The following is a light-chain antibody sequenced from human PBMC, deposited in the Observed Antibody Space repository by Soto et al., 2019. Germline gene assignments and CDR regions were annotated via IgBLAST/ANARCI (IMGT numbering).Light chain of an antibody. Sequence: DIQMTQSPSTLSASVGDRVTITCRASQSISNWLAWYQQRPGKAPKLLIYKASSLEGGVPSRFSGSGSGTEFTLTISSLQPDDFATYYCQQCNTYSRTFGQGTKVEIK. CDR3: QQCNTYSRT. J-gene: IGKJ1*01. CDR1: QSISNW. CDR2: KAS. V-gene: IGKV1-5*03.